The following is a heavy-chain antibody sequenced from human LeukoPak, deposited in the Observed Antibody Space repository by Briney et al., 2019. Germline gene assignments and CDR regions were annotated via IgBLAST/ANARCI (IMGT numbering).Heavy chain of an antibody. CDR2: IWYDGSNK. CDR1: GFTFSSYG. V-gene: IGHV3-33*01. J-gene: IGHJ6*02. Sequence: QPGRSLRLSCAASGFTFSSYGMHWVRQAPGKGLEWVAVIWYDGSNKYYADSVKGRFTISRDNSKNTLYLQMNSLRAEDTAVYYCARPYSSTLYYYYGMDVWGQGTTVTVSS. CDR3: ARPYSSTLYYYYGMDV. D-gene: IGHD2-2*01.